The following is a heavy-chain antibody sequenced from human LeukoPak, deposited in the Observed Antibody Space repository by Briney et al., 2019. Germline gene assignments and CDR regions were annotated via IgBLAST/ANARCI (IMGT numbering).Heavy chain of an antibody. CDR1: GFTFSSYA. J-gene: IGHJ4*02. CDR3: AKDFRLLWFGELVDY. Sequence: GGSLRLSCAASGFTFSSYAMHWVRQAPGKGLEWVAVISYDGSNKYYADSVKGRFTISRDNSKNTLYLQMNSLRAEDTAVYYCAKDFRLLWFGELVDYWGQGTLVTVSS. D-gene: IGHD3-10*01. V-gene: IGHV3-30-3*01. CDR2: ISYDGSNK.